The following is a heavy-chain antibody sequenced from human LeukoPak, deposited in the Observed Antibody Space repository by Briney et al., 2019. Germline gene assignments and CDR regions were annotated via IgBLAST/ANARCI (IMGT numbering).Heavy chain of an antibody. CDR3: ARRGITYSTSFFAY. CDR1: GDSIGGSHYY. Sequence: SDTLSLTCTVSGDSIGGSHYYWAWVRQSPGKGLEWIGSVFYSANTYYNPSLKSRVTISVDTSKNQFSLNFYSVTAADTATYYCARRGITYSTSFFAYWGQGPLVTVSS. CDR2: VFYSANT. V-gene: IGHV4-39*01. D-gene: IGHD6-13*01. J-gene: IGHJ4*02.